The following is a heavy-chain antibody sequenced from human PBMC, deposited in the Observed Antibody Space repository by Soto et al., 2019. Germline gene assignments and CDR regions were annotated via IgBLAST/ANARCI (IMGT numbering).Heavy chain of an antibody. Sequence: QVQLVESGGGVVQPGRSLRLSCAASGFTFSSYGMHWVRQAPGKGLEWVAVIWYDGSNKYYADSVKGRFTISRDNSKNTLYLQMNSLIAEDTAVYYCARSIAARRYYYYGMDVWGQGTTVTVSS. CDR2: IWYDGSNK. CDR3: ARSIAARRYYYYGMDV. CDR1: GFTFSSYG. V-gene: IGHV3-33*01. J-gene: IGHJ6*02. D-gene: IGHD6-6*01.